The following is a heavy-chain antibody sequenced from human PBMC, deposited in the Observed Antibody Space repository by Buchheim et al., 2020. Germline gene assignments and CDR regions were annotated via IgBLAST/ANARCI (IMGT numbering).Heavy chain of an antibody. D-gene: IGHD1-7*01. V-gene: IGHV4-39*01. CDR2: IYYSGST. CDR3: ARRGAGTTPYFDY. J-gene: IGHJ4*02. CDR1: GGSISSSDYY. Sequence: QLQLQESGPGLVKPSETLSLTCTVSGGSISSSDYYWGWIRQPPGKGLEWIGNIYYSGSTYYNPSLESRVTISVDTSTNQFSLKLSSVTAADTAVYYCARRGAGTTPYFDYWGQGTL.